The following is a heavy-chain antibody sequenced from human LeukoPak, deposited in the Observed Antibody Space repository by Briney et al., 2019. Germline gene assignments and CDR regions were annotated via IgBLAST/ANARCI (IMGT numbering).Heavy chain of an antibody. CDR1: GFTFSNYA. CDR2: ISSDGSSK. J-gene: IGHJ3*02. Sequence: GGSLRLSCAASGFTFSNYAIHWVSQAPGKGLEWVAVISSDGSSKYYADSVKGRFTISRDNSKSTLYLQMNSLRGEDTAVYYCAREVRGTGTTKAFDIWGQGTMVTVSS. CDR3: AREVRGTGTTKAFDI. D-gene: IGHD1-7*01. V-gene: IGHV3-30-3*01.